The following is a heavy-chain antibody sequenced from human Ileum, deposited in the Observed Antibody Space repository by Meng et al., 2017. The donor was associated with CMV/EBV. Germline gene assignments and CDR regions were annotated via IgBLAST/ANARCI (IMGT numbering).Heavy chain of an antibody. CDR2: IYYSGST. CDR3: ARQKYCSSTSCLNNWFDP. D-gene: IGHD2-2*01. CDR1: ISSSSYY. V-gene: IGHV4-39*01. Sequence: ISSSSYYWGWIRQPPGKGLEWIGSIYYSGSTYYNPSLKSRVTISVDTSKNQFSLKLSSVTAADTAVYYCARQKYCSSTSCLNNWFDPWSQGTLVTVSS. J-gene: IGHJ5*02.